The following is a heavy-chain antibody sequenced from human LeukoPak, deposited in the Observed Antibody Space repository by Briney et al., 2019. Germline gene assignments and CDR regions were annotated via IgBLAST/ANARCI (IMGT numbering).Heavy chain of an antibody. CDR2: IYHSGST. J-gene: IGHJ4*02. D-gene: IGHD3-22*01. V-gene: IGHV4-38-2*01. Sequence: PSETLSLTCAVSGYSISSGYYWGWIRQPPEKGLEWIGSIYHSGSTYYNPSLKSRVTISVDTSKNQFSLKLSSVTAADTAVYYCARHQDYYDSSGPDYWGQGTLVTVSS. CDR1: GYSISSGYY. CDR3: ARHQDYYDSSGPDY.